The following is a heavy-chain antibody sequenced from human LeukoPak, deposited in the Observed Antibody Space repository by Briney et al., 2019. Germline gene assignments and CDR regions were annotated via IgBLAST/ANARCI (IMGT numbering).Heavy chain of an antibody. Sequence: SEALSLTCTVSGGSISSYYWSWIRQPAGKGLEWIGRIYTSGSTNYNPSLKSRVTMSVDTSKNQFSLKLSSVTAADTAVYYCARDPGGQLLHNWFDPWGQGTLVTVSS. V-gene: IGHV4-4*07. J-gene: IGHJ5*02. CDR3: ARDPGGQLLHNWFDP. CDR1: GGSISSYY. D-gene: IGHD2-2*01. CDR2: IYTSGST.